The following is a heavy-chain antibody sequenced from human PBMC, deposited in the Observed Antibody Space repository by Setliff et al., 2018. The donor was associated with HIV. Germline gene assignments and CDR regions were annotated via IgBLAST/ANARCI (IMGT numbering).Heavy chain of an antibody. CDR3: ARDFPRFSSGYYGNFDY. CDR1: GYPFTSYG. J-gene: IGHJ4*02. D-gene: IGHD6-19*01. Sequence: ASVKVSCKASGYPFTSYGISWLRQARGQGLEWMGWISPYDGKTKYARKTQGRVTMTTDSSTSTVYMELRSLTSDDTAVYYCARDFPRFSSGYYGNFDYWGQGTRVTVSS. CDR2: ISPYDGKT. V-gene: IGHV1-18*01.